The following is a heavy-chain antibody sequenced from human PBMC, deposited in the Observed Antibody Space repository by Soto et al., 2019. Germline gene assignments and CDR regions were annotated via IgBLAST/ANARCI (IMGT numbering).Heavy chain of an antibody. V-gene: IGHV3-23*01. D-gene: IGHD3-16*01. J-gene: IGHJ6*02. Sequence: EVQLLESGGGLVQPGGSLRLSCAASGFTFSSYAMSWVRQAPGKGLEWVSAVSTADGGTYYADSVKGRFTVSRDNSKNTLELRMGSLSAEDAAVYYCAEGRWGNGYGMDVWGQGTTVTVSS. CDR2: VSTADGGT. CDR1: GFTFSSYA. CDR3: AEGRWGNGYGMDV.